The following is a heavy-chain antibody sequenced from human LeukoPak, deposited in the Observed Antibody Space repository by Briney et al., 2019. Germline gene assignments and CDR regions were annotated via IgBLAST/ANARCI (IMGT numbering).Heavy chain of an antibody. CDR1: GFTFSSYA. D-gene: IGHD6-13*01. Sequence: PGRSLRLSCAASGFTFSSYAMSWVRQAPGRGLEWVSAISGSVGSTYYADSVKDRFTIYRDNSKNTLYLQMNSLRAEDTAVYYCAKGGSSSWYIRYYDYYYYMDVWGKGTTVTVSS. V-gene: IGHV3-23*01. J-gene: IGHJ6*03. CDR2: ISGSVGST. CDR3: AKGGSSSWYIRYYDYYYYMDV.